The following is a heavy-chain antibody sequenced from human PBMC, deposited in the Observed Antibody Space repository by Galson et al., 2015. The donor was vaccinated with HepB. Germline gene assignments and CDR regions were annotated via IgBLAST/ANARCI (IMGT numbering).Heavy chain of an antibody. D-gene: IGHD4-11*01. V-gene: IGHV3-15*01. J-gene: IGHJ4*02. CDR2: IKSKTDGGRT. Sequence: SLRLSCAASGFTFSNAWMSWVRQGPGKGLEWVGRIKSKTDGGRTDYAAPVKGRFTISRDDSKNTLYLQMNSLKTKDTAVYYCTTDSPHSNGYWGQGTLVTVAS. CDR3: TTDSPHSNGY. CDR1: GFTFSNAW.